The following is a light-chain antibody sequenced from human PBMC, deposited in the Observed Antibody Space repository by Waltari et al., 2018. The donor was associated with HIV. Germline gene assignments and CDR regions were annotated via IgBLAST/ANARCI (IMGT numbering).Light chain of an antibody. J-gene: IGKJ1*01. CDR3: QKYDGAPWT. Sequence: IQMTQSPSSLSASVGERVTITCRASQGVNNYLAWYQQRPGTVPKLLIYAASTLRSGVPSRFSGSGSGTDFTLTISSLQPEDVATYYCQKYDGAPWTFGQGTKVEV. V-gene: IGKV1-27*01. CDR2: AAS. CDR1: QGVNNY.